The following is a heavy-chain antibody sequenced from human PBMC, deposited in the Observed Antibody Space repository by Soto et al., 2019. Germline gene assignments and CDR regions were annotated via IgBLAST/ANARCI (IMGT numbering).Heavy chain of an antibody. V-gene: IGHV3-23*01. D-gene: IGHD3-3*01. CDR1: GFTFSTYA. CDR3: AKSTRTYDFWLFDY. Sequence: PGGSQRLSCAASGFTFSTYAISWVRQAPGKGLEWVSGISGSGGSTYYADSVKGRFTISRDNSKNTLYLQMNSLRAEDTAVYYCAKSTRTYDFWLFDYWGQGTLVTVSS. J-gene: IGHJ4*02. CDR2: ISGSGGST.